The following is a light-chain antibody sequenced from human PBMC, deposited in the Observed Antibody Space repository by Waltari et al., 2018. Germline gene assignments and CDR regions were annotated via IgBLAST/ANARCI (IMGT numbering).Light chain of an antibody. CDR1: QTISTT. Sequence: EIVMTQLPATLAASPGATATLSCWASQTISTTIAWYQQKPGQAPKFLIYGASVRAPGIPARFSGSGSGTEYTLTIAGLQSEDFAVYYCQQFENWPYTFGQGTKLEIK. V-gene: IGKV3-15*01. CDR3: QQFENWPYT. CDR2: GAS. J-gene: IGKJ2*01.